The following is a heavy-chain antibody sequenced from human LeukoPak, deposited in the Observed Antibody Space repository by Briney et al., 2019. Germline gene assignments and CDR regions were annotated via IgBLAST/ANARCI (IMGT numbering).Heavy chain of an antibody. J-gene: IGHJ4*02. Sequence: GGSLRLSCAASGFTFSSYAMSWVRQAPGKGLEWVSAISGSGGSTYYADSVKGRFTISRDNSKNTLYLQMNSLRAEDTAVYYCVTYYYGSGSSVSDYWGQGTLVTVSS. V-gene: IGHV3-23*01. D-gene: IGHD3-10*01. CDR3: VTYYYGSGSSVSDY. CDR2: ISGSGGST. CDR1: GFTFSSYA.